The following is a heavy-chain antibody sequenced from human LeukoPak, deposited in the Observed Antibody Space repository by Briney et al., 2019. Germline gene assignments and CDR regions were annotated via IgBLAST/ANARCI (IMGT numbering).Heavy chain of an antibody. Sequence: GGSLRLSCAASGFTLSSYSMNWVRQAPGKGLEWVSSISSSSSYIYYADSVKGRFTISRDNAKNSLYLQMNSLRAEDTAVYYCARRSYCSSTSCFHYYYMDVWGKGTTVTLSS. CDR2: ISSSSSYI. J-gene: IGHJ6*03. V-gene: IGHV3-21*01. CDR3: ARRSYCSSTSCFHYYYMDV. CDR1: GFTLSSYS. D-gene: IGHD2-2*01.